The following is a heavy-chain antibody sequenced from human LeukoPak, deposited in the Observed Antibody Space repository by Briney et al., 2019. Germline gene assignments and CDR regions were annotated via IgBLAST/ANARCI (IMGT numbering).Heavy chain of an antibody. CDR1: GFTFSSYW. Sequence: PGGSLRLSCAASGFTFSSYWMSWVRQTPGKGLEGVANIKQDGSEKYYVDSVKGRFTISRDNAKNSLSLQMNSLRADDTAVYYCATNRVVVVTAIKNDAFDIWGQGTMVTVSS. J-gene: IGHJ3*02. V-gene: IGHV3-7*01. CDR2: IKQDGSEK. D-gene: IGHD2-21*02. CDR3: ATNRVVVVTAIKNDAFDI.